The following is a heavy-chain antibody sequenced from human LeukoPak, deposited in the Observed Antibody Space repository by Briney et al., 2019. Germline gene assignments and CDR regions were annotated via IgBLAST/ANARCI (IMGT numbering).Heavy chain of an antibody. D-gene: IGHD6-13*01. J-gene: IGHJ4*02. CDR2: IIPIFGIA. Sequence: SVKVSCKASGGTLLTYVICWVRQAPGQGLEWVGRIIPIFGIANYAQKFQGRVTITAHKYTSTAYMQLGSLRSEDAAVYYCARDGRESLYSSSWYPLDWAKGTRVPV. V-gene: IGHV1-69*04. CDR1: GGTLLTYV. CDR3: ARDGRESLYSSSWYPLD.